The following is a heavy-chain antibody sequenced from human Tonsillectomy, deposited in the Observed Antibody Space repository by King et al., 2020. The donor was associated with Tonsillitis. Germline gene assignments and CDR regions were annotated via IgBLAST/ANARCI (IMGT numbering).Heavy chain of an antibody. V-gene: IGHV3-21*01. J-gene: IGHJ3*02. CDR1: GFTFSSYS. Sequence: VQLVESGGGLVKPGGSLRLSCAASGFTFSSYSMNWVRQAPGKGLEWVSSISSSSSYIYYADSVKGRFTISRDNAKNSLYLQMNSLRAEDTAVYYCARERIEYYDFWSGAPGAFDIWGQGTMVTVSS. CDR3: ARERIEYYDFWSGAPGAFDI. CDR2: ISSSSSYI. D-gene: IGHD3-3*01.